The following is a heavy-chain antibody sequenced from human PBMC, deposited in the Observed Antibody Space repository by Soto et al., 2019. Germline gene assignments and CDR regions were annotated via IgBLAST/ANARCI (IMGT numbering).Heavy chain of an antibody. CDR2: ISGSGAST. CDR1: GFTFSSYA. J-gene: IGHJ4*02. CDR3: AKNRQSGDCIGTFDS. D-gene: IGHD2-21*02. V-gene: IGHV3-23*01. Sequence: GGSLRLSCAASGFTFSSYAMSWVRQAPGKGLEWVLGISGSGASTYYADSVKGRFTISRDNSKNTLYMQMNSLRAEDTAVYHCAKNRQSGDCIGTFDSWGQGTLVTVSS.